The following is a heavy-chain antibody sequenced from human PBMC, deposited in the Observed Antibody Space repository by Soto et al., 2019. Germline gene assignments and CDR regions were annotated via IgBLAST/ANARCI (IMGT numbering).Heavy chain of an antibody. J-gene: IGHJ6*02. D-gene: IGHD6-13*01. CDR1: GFSLSTSGMC. Sequence: SGPTLVNPTQTRTLTCTFSGFSLSTSGMCVSWIRQPPGKALEWLARIDWDDDKYYSTSLKTRLTISKDTSKNQVVLTMTNMDPVDTATYYCARILLAAAGTGMDVWGQGTTVTVS. V-gene: IGHV2-70*11. CDR2: IDWDDDK. CDR3: ARILLAAAGTGMDV.